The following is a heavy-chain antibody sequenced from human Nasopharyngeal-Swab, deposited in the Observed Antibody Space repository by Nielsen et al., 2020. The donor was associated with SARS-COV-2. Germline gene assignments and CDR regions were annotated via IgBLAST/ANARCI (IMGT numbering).Heavy chain of an antibody. CDR2: IFYTGST. D-gene: IGHD3-3*01. Sequence: SETLSLTCTVSGDSIRSGDYWSWIRQPPGKGLEWIGYIFYTGSTSYKSSLKSRVSMSVDMSNNQFSLRLTSVSAADTAVYFCVRVRSPIFGVDVGGGAFDVWGQGTLVTVSS. J-gene: IGHJ3*01. CDR3: VRVRSPIFGVDVGGGAFDV. V-gene: IGHV4-30-4*01. CDR1: GDSIRSGDY.